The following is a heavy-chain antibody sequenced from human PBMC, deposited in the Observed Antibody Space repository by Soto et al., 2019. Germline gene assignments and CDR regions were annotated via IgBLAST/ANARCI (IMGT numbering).Heavy chain of an antibody. CDR2: IIPMFGTT. CDR3: TRDLYYFDSSAYYGHNWFDP. D-gene: IGHD3-22*01. CDR1: GGTFSTYT. Sequence: SVKVSCKASGGTFSTYTMSWVRQAPGQGLEWMGGIIPMFGTTTYAENFQGRVTITADESTSTAYMELTSLRSEDTAVYYCTRDLYYFDSSAYYGHNWFDPWGQATRVTVSS. J-gene: IGHJ5*02. V-gene: IGHV1-69*13.